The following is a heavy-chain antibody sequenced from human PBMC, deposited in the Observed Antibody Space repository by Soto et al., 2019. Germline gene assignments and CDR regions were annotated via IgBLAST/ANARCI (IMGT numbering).Heavy chain of an antibody. Sequence: QVQLVESGGGVVQPGRSLRLSCAASGFTFSSYAMHWVRQAPGKGLEWVAVISYDGSNKYYADSVKGRFTISRDNSKNTLEQQMNSLRAEDTAVYYCARDEHGRRYYYYGMDVWGQGTTVTVSS. CDR2: ISYDGSNK. D-gene: IGHD1-26*01. J-gene: IGHJ6*02. CDR1: GFTFSSYA. V-gene: IGHV3-30-3*01. CDR3: ARDEHGRRYYYYGMDV.